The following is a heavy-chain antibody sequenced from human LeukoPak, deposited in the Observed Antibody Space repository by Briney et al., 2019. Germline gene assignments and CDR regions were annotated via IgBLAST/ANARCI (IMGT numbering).Heavy chain of an antibody. CDR3: AKDRDFWSGYSDY. CDR2: ISGSGGST. D-gene: IGHD3-3*01. CDR1: GFTFSSYA. V-gene: IGHV3-23*01. Sequence: GGSLRLSCAASGFTFSSYAMSWVRQAPGKGLEWVSAISGSGGSTYYADSVKGRFTITRDNSKNTLYLQMNSLRAEDTAVYYCAKDRDFWSGYSDYWGQGTLVTVSS. J-gene: IGHJ4*02.